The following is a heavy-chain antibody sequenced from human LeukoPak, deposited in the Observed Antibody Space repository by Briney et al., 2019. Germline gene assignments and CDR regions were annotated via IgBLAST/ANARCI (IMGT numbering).Heavy chain of an antibody. Sequence: SETLSLTCNVSGGSISSDYWTWIRQPAGRGLEWIGRIYTTGSTNYNPSLKSRVTMSVDTSKKQFSLNLSSVTAADTAVYYCAREVMVRGVIDYWGQETLVTVSS. J-gene: IGHJ4*02. CDR1: GGSISSDY. D-gene: IGHD3-10*01. CDR3: AREVMVRGVIDY. CDR2: IYTTGST. V-gene: IGHV4-4*07.